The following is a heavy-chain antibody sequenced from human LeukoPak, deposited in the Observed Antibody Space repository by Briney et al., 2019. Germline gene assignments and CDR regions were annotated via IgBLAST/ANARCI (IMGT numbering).Heavy chain of an antibody. D-gene: IGHD6-19*01. CDR3: ARDYSSVPEY. Sequence: GGSLRLSCAASGFPFSGYWMYWLRQAPGKGMVWVSRIKPDGSYTSYADFVKGRFTTSRDDAKNTLYLQLSSLRAEDTAVYYCARDYSSVPEYWGQGTLVTVSS. V-gene: IGHV3-74*01. CDR1: GFPFSGYW. J-gene: IGHJ4*02. CDR2: IKPDGSYT.